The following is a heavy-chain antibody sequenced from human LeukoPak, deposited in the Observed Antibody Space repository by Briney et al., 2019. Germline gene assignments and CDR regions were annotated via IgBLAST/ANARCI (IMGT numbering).Heavy chain of an antibody. V-gene: IGHV3-48*01. D-gene: IGHD6-6*01. CDR1: GFTLSTYR. J-gene: IGHJ6*02. Sequence: GGSLRLSCVASGFTLSTYRMNWVRQAPGKGLEWVSYISTSSSTIYYADSVKGRFTISRDNAKNSLYLQMNSLRAEDTAVYYYARDLRYSSSFYGMDVWGQGTTVTVSS. CDR2: ISTSSSTI. CDR3: ARDLRYSSSFYGMDV.